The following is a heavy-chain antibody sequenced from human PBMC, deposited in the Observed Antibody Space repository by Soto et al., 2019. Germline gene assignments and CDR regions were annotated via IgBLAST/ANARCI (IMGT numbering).Heavy chain of an antibody. Sequence: GGSLRLSCAASGFTFSSYAMSWVRQAPGKGLEWVSAISGSGGSTYYADSVKGRFTISRDNSKNTPYLQMNSLRAEDTAVYYCAKDGGYSSSSVFDYYYYYMDVWGKGTTVTVSS. J-gene: IGHJ6*03. V-gene: IGHV3-23*01. D-gene: IGHD6-6*01. CDR3: AKDGGYSSSSVFDYYYYYMDV. CDR2: ISGSGGST. CDR1: GFTFSSYA.